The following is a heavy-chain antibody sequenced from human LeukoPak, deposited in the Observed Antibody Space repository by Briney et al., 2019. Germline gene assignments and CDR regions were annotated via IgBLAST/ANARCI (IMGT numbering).Heavy chain of an antibody. J-gene: IGHJ6*02. D-gene: IGHD2-8*01. CDR2: IYSGGST. V-gene: IGHV3-53*01. CDR1: GFTVSSNY. CDR3: ARSPPTKIYYYYGMDV. Sequence: GGSLRLSCAASGFTVSSNYMSWVRQAPGKGLEWVSVIYSGGSTYYADSVKGRFTISRDNSKNTLYLQMNSLRAEDTAVYYCARSPPTKIYYYYGMDVWGQGTTVTVSS.